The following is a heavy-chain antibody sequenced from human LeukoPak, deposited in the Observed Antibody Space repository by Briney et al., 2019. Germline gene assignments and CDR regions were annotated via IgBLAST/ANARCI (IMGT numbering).Heavy chain of an antibody. D-gene: IGHD4-17*01. Sequence: PSETLSLTCAVSGYSISSGYYWGWIRQSPGTGLEWIGSVYHSGSTYYNSSLQSRVTISVDTSKNQFSLNLSSVTAADTAVYYCARDRATTVTTGAFDIWGRGTMVTVPS. V-gene: IGHV4-38-2*02. CDR1: GYSISSGYY. J-gene: IGHJ3*02. CDR3: ARDRATTVTTGAFDI. CDR2: VYHSGST.